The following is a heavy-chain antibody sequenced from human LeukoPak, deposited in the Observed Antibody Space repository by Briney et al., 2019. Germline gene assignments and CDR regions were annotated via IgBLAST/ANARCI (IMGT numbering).Heavy chain of an antibody. Sequence: GGSLRLSCAASGFTVSSSYMSWVRQAPGKGLEWVSVIYSGGSTYYADSVKGRFTISRDNSKNTLYLQMNSLRAEDTAVYYCARSLLAAALDYWGQGTLVTVSS. CDR3: ARSLLAAALDY. CDR1: GFTVSSSY. J-gene: IGHJ4*02. CDR2: IYSGGST. V-gene: IGHV3-53*01. D-gene: IGHD6-13*01.